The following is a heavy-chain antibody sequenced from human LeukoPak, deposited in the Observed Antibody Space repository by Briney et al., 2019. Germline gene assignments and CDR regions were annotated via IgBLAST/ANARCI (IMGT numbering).Heavy chain of an antibody. CDR2: IYSGGST. CDR3: ARGLTYYFDY. D-gene: IGHD4/OR15-4a*01. V-gene: IGHV3-53*01. J-gene: IGHJ4*02. CDR1: GFTVSSNY. Sequence: GGSLRLSCAASGFTVSSNYMSWVRQAPGKGLEWVSVIYSGGSTYYADSVKGRFTISRDNAKNSLYLQMNSLRAEDTAVYYCARGLTYYFDYWGQGTLVTVSS.